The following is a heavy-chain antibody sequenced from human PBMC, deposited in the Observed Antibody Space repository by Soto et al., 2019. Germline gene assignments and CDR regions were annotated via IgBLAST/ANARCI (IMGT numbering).Heavy chain of an antibody. J-gene: IGHJ4*02. CDR3: ARAAYDYGDYEEFDY. Sequence: QVQLVESGGGVVQPGRSLRLSCAASGFTFSSYAMHWVRQAPGKGLEWVAVISYDGSNKYYADSVKGRFTISRDNSKNTRDRQMNGLRAEDTAVYYCARAAYDYGDYEEFDYWGQGTLVTVSS. CDR1: GFTFSSYA. CDR2: ISYDGSNK. V-gene: IGHV3-30-3*01. D-gene: IGHD4-17*01.